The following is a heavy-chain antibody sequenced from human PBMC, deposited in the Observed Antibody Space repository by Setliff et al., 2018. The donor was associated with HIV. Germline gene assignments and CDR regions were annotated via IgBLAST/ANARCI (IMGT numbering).Heavy chain of an antibody. CDR3: AKHGFERKSPYNWFDS. CDR2: IYPDDSAT. J-gene: IGHJ5*01. CDR1: GYSFSDNW. D-gene: IGHD3-16*01. V-gene: IGHV5-51*01. Sequence: GESLKISCKGFGYSFSDNWIGWVRQMPGKGLEWMGIIYPDDSATRYSPSFQGQVTISADKSINIAYLRWRSLRASDTAIYFCAKHGFERKSPYNWFDSWGQGTLVTVSS.